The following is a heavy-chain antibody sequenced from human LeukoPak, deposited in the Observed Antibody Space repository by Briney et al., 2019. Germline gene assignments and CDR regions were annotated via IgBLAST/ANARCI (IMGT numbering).Heavy chain of an antibody. CDR3: ARGLTPFEQLVPYGAFDI. D-gene: IGHD6-6*01. Sequence: ASVKVSCKASGGTFSSYAISRVRQAPGQGLEWMGGIIPIFGTANYAQKFQGRVTITTDESTSTAYMELSSLRSEDTAVYYCARGLTPFEQLVPYGAFDIWGQGTMVTVSS. V-gene: IGHV1-69*05. J-gene: IGHJ3*02. CDR2: IIPIFGTA. CDR1: GGTFSSYA.